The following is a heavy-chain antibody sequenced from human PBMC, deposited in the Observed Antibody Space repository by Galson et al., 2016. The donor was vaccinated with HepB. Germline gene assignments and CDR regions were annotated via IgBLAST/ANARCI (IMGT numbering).Heavy chain of an antibody. CDR1: GFTFSSYA. Sequence: SLRLSCAASGFTFSSYAVSWVRQAPGKGLEYVSHISHRGSDTNYADSVKGRFTISRDNAKKSLYLQMSSLRAEDTAIYYCARDRTSRAAVDYWGHGTLVTVSS. V-gene: IGHV3-11*06. D-gene: IGHD6-25*01. CDR2: ISHRGSDT. CDR3: ARDRTSRAAVDY. J-gene: IGHJ4*01.